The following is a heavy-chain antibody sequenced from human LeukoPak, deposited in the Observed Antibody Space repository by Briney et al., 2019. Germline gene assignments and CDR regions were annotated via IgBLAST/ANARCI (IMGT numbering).Heavy chain of an antibody. CDR3: ARKSGDSSGYYFDY. V-gene: IGHV2-70*11. Sequence: SGPALVKPTQTLTLTCTFSGFSLSTSGMCVSWIRQPPGKALEWLARIDWDDDKYYSTSLKTRLTISKDTSKNQVVLTMTNMDPVDTATYYCARKSGDSSGYYFDYWGQGTLVTVSS. CDR2: IDWDDDK. D-gene: IGHD3-22*01. CDR1: GFSLSTSGMC. J-gene: IGHJ4*02.